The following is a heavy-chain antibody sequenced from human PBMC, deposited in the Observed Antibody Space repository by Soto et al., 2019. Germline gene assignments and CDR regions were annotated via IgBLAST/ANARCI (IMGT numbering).Heavy chain of an antibody. CDR1: GFTFNNYA. Sequence: EVQVLDSGGGLVQHGGSLRLFCAASGFTFNNYAMSWVRQAPGKGLEWVSSISGSGDTTYYADSVKGRFGIFRDNSRNMVFLQLNSLRAEDTALYFCAKNNLFGSGTKDYWGQGTLVTVSS. J-gene: IGHJ4*02. V-gene: IGHV3-23*01. D-gene: IGHD3-10*01. CDR2: ISGSGDTT. CDR3: AKNNLFGSGTKDY.